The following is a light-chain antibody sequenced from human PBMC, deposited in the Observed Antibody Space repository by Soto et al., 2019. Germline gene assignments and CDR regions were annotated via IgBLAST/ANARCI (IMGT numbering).Light chain of an antibody. CDR2: GAS. Sequence: IVLTQSPGTLSLSPGERATLSCRASQSVSSSYLAWYQQKPGQAPRLLIYGASSRATGIPDRFSGSGSGTDFTLTISRLEPEDFSVYYCHQYDSSHLTFGGGTKVEIK. V-gene: IGKV3-20*01. CDR1: QSVSSSY. J-gene: IGKJ4*01. CDR3: HQYDSSHLT.